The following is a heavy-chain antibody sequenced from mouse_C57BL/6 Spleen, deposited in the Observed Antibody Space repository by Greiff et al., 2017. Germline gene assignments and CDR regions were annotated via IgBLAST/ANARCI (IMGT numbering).Heavy chain of an antibody. CDR3: ARDPRTGTGFAY. D-gene: IGHD4-1*01. Sequence: EVKLQESGPGLVKPSQSLSLTCSVTGYSITSGYYWNWIRQFPGNKLEWMGYISYAGSNNYNPSLKNRISITRDTSKNQFFLKLNSVTTEDTATYYCARDPRTGTGFAYWGQGTLVTVSA. CDR1: GYSITSGYY. V-gene: IGHV3-6*01. J-gene: IGHJ3*01. CDR2: ISYAGSN.